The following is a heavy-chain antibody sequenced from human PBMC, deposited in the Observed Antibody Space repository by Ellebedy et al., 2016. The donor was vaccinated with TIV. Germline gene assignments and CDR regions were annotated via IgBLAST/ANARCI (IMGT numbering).Heavy chain of an antibody. J-gene: IGHJ6*02. CDR1: GDTFNSYA. CDR3: ASGRTTISTWHYYGMDV. D-gene: IGHD4-11*01. CDR2: IIPIFGTA. V-gene: IGHV1-69*13. Sequence: AASVKVSCKASGDTFNSYAISWVRQAPGQGLEWMGGIIPIFGTANYAQKFQGRVTITADESTSTAYMELSSLRSGDTAVYYCASGRTTISTWHYYGMDVWGQGTTVTVSS.